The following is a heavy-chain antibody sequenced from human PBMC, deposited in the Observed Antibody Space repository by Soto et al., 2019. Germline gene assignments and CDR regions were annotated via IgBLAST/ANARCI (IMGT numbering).Heavy chain of an antibody. J-gene: IGHJ6*02. D-gene: IGHD3-3*01. Sequence: SETLSLTCAVSGGSISSSNWWSWVRQPPGKGLEWIGEIYHSGSTNYNPSLKSRVTISVDKSKNQFSLKLSSVTAADTAVYYCARDPAYYDFWSGHAPHYYYYYGMDVWGQGTTVTVSS. CDR1: GGSISSSNW. CDR2: IYHSGST. V-gene: IGHV4-4*02. CDR3: ARDPAYYDFWSGHAPHYYYYYGMDV.